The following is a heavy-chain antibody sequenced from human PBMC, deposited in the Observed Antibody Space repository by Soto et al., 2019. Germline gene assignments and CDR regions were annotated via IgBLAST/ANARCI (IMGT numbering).Heavy chain of an antibody. CDR3: ATAEVDY. Sequence: LRLSCAVAVYTFGNHWRHWVRQAPGKGLEWVSRMNSDGGIINYADSVKGRFTVSRDNAKNTLYLQMNSLRVEDTAVYYCATAEVDYWGPGTLVTVSS. J-gene: IGHJ4*02. CDR1: VYTFGNHW. V-gene: IGHV3-74*01. CDR2: MNSDGGII.